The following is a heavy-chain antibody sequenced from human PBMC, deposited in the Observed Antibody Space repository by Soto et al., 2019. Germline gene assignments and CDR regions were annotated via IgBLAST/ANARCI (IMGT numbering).Heavy chain of an antibody. CDR2: ISWNSGSI. J-gene: IGHJ6*03. V-gene: IGHV3-9*01. CDR1: GFTFDDYA. D-gene: IGHD5-12*01. Sequence: EVQLVESGGGLVQPGRSLRLSCAASGFTFDDYAMHWVRQAPGKGLEWVSGISWNSGSIGYADSVKGRFTISRDNAKNSLYLQMNSLTAEDTALYYCAKDATQYYYYYMDVWGKGTTVTVSS. CDR3: AKDATQYYYYYMDV.